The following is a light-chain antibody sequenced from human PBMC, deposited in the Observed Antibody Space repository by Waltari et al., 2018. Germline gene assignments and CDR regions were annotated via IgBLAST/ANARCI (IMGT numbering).Light chain of an antibody. CDR1: QNVNSN. CDR3: QHHNDWHPWT. CDR2: GAS. V-gene: IGKV3-15*01. Sequence: EIIMTQSPATLSLSPGERATLSCRASQNVNSNLAWYQQKPGQAPRLLIYGASIRATVIPAMFSSSGSRTQFTLTINTLQSEDSAVYFCQHHNDWHPWTFGQGTKVELK. J-gene: IGKJ1*01.